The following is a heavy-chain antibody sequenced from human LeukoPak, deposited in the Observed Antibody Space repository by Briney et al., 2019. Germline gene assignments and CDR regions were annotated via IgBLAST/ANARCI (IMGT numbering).Heavy chain of an antibody. CDR2: IFYSGST. V-gene: IGHV4-30-4*08. J-gene: IGHJ6*03. D-gene: IGHD3-3*01. CDR1: GGSISSGYYY. CDR3: ATNDFWSGYYTGYYYYYMDV. Sequence: SQTLSLTCTVSGGSISSGYYYWSWIRQPPGKGLEWSGYIFYSGSTYYNSSLKSRVNISVDTSKNQFSLKLSSVTAADTAVYYCATNDFWSGYYTGYYYYYMDVWGKGTTVTVSS.